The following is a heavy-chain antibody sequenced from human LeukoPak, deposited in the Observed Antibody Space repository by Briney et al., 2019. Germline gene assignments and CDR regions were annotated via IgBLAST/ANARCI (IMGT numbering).Heavy chain of an antibody. CDR3: ARVRKLGFYY. CDR1: GGSFSGYY. Sequence: SETLSLTCAVYGGSFSGYYWSWIRQPPGKGLEWIGEINHSGSTNYNPSFKSRVTITVDTSKNQFSLKLSSVTAADTAVYYCARVRKLGFYYWGQGTLVTVSS. V-gene: IGHV4-34*01. CDR2: INHSGST. J-gene: IGHJ4*02. D-gene: IGHD4-23*01.